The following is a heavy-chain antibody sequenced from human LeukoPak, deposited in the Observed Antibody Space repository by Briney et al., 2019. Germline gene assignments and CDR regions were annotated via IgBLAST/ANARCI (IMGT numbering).Heavy chain of an antibody. CDR2: ISTYSANT. J-gene: IGHJ4*02. CDR3: ATDCATPCEGVGGNY. D-gene: IGHD1-26*01. Sequence: ASVKVSGKAPGYTFSSSGIYWVRQVPGQGLEWMGWISTYSANTHYAPNLQGRLTMTTDTSTSTAYMELRSLTSDDTALYYCATDCATPCEGVGGNYWGQGTLVTVSS. CDR1: GYTFSSSG. V-gene: IGHV1-18*04.